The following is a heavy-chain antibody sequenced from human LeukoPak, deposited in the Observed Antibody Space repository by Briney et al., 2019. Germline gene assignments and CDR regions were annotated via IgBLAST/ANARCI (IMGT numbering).Heavy chain of an antibody. CDR3: AREPLWFGEFLYYGMDV. Sequence: PGGSLRLSCAASGFTFSAYSMNWVRQAPGKGLEWVSSISSSSSYINYADSVKGRFTISRDNAKNSLYLQMNSLRAEDTAVYYCAREPLWFGEFLYYGMDVWGQGTTVTVSS. CDR2: ISSSSSYI. CDR1: GFTFSAYS. J-gene: IGHJ6*02. D-gene: IGHD3-10*01. V-gene: IGHV3-21*01.